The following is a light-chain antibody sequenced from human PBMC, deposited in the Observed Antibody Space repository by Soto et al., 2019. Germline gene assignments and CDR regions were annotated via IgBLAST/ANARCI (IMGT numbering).Light chain of an antibody. V-gene: IGLV3-21*02. CDR1: DIGSKS. CDR3: QVWDSSSERYV. J-gene: IGLJ1*01. CDR2: DDF. Sequence: SYELTQPPSVSVAPGQTARITCGGDDIGSKSVHWYQQKPGQAPILAVYDDFDRPSGIPERFSGSNSGNTATLTISRVEAGDEADYCCQVWDSSSERYVFGWDQGHRP.